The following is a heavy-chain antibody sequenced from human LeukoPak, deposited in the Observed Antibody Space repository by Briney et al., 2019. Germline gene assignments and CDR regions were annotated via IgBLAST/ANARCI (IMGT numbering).Heavy chain of an antibody. Sequence: GGSLRLSCAASGFTFSSYGMHWVRQAPGKGLEWVAVIGYDGSTEYYADSVKGRFTISRDNAKNSLYLQMNSLRAEDTALYYCARDSQITPVTSLSYYYGMDVWGQGTTVTVSS. V-gene: IGHV3-33*08. CDR1: GFTFSSYG. J-gene: IGHJ6*02. CDR3: ARDSQITPVTSLSYYYGMDV. D-gene: IGHD4-17*01. CDR2: IGYDGSTE.